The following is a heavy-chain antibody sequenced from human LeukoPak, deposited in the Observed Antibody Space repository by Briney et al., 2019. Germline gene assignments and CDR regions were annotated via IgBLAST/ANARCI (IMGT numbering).Heavy chain of an antibody. CDR1: GGSISGNYY. Sequence: KSSETLSLTCTVSGGSISGNYYWSWIRQPAGKGLEWIGRIYARGNTNYNPSLKSRVTISVDTSKNQFSLKLSSVTAADTAVYYCARDWNRYAYWGQGTLVTVSS. V-gene: IGHV4-61*02. CDR2: IYARGNT. D-gene: IGHD1-1*01. J-gene: IGHJ4*02. CDR3: ARDWNRYAY.